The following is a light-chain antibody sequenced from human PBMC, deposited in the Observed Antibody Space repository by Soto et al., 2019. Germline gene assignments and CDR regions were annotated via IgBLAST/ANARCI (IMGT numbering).Light chain of an antibody. Sequence: EIVLTQSPSTLSLSPGERATLSCRASQSISNYLSWYQHRPGQAPMLLIYDAYTRATGIQARFSGSVTGTDFTLTISSLEPEDFAVYFCQLRSNWPPTWTFGQGNKV. J-gene: IGKJ1*01. V-gene: IGKV3-11*01. CDR3: QLRSNWPPTWT. CDR1: QSISNY. CDR2: DAY.